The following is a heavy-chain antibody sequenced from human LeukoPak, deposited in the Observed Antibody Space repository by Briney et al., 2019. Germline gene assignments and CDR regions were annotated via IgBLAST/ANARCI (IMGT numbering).Heavy chain of an antibody. Sequence: GGSLRLSCAASGFTFSSYAMSWVRQAPGKGLEWVSSISSSSSYIYYADSVKGRFTISRDNAKNSLYLQMNSLRAEDTAVYYCARDLNYYDSSGYYAEGYFDYWGQGTLVTVSS. CDR2: ISSSSSYI. V-gene: IGHV3-21*01. CDR3: ARDLNYYDSSGYYAEGYFDY. CDR1: GFTFSSYA. D-gene: IGHD3-22*01. J-gene: IGHJ4*02.